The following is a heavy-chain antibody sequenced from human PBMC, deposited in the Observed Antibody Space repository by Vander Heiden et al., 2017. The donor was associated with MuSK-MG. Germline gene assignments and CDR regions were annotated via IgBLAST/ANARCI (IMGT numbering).Heavy chain of an antibody. D-gene: IGHD3-10*01. J-gene: IGHJ4*02. Sequence: EVQLLASGGGLVQPGGSLRISCAASGFPFSSYAMGWVRQAPGKGLEWVSAISCSGGSTYYADSVKGRFTIARDNSKNTLYLQMNSLRAEDTAVYYCAKEWRHDSGSYCDYWGQGTLVTVSS. CDR1: GFPFSSYA. CDR3: AKEWRHDSGSYCDY. V-gene: IGHV3-23*01. CDR2: ISCSGGST.